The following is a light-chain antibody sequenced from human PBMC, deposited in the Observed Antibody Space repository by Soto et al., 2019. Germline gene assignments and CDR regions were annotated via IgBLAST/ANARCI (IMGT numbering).Light chain of an antibody. V-gene: IGKV1-33*01. CDR3: QQYEDLPLT. CDR2: DAS. J-gene: IGKJ4*01. CDR1: QDISNS. Sequence: DIQMTQSPSALSASVGDRVTITCRASQDISNSLNWYQQKPGKAPKLLIFDASSVETGVPSRFSGSGSGTDFTFTITSLQPEDIATYHCQQYEDLPLTFGGGTKGEIK.